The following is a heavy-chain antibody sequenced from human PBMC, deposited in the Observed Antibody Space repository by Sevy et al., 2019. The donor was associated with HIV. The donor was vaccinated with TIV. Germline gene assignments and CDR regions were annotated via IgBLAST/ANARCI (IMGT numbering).Heavy chain of an antibody. V-gene: IGHV3-30*02. CDR1: GFTFSYSG. J-gene: IGHJ4*02. CDR3: AKNTAAVGVGGFDY. D-gene: IGHD2-8*01. CDR2: IQFDGSSQ. Sequence: GGSLRLSCAASGFTFSYSGMHWVRQAPGKGLEWLTFIQFDGSSQYYADSVKGRFTILRDNSENTLYLQMNSLRGDDTAVYYCAKNTAAVGVGGFDYWGQGALVTVSS.